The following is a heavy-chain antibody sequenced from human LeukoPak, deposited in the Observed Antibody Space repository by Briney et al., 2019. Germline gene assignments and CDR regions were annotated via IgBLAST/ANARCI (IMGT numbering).Heavy chain of an antibody. Sequence: SETLSLTCAVSGGSISSYYWSWIRQPAGKGLEWIGRIYTSGSTNYNPSLKSRVTMSVDTSKNQFSLKLSSVTAADTAVYYCARDPSMTWYFDLWGRGTLVTVSS. J-gene: IGHJ2*01. D-gene: IGHD2-8*01. CDR3: ARDPSMTWYFDL. CDR2: IYTSGST. V-gene: IGHV4-4*07. CDR1: GGSISSYY.